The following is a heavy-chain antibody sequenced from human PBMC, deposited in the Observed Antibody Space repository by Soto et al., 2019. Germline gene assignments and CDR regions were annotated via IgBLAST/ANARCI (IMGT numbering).Heavy chain of an antibody. Sequence: QVQLVESGGGVVQPGRSLRLSCAASGFTFSSYGMHWVRQAPGKGLEWVAVIWYDGSNKYYADSVKGRFTISRDNSKNTLYLQMNSLRAEDTAVYYCARERTGARKYYYYGMDVWGQGTTVTVSS. CDR1: GFTFSSYG. V-gene: IGHV3-33*01. D-gene: IGHD3-10*01. J-gene: IGHJ6*02. CDR3: ARERTGARKYYYYGMDV. CDR2: IWYDGSNK.